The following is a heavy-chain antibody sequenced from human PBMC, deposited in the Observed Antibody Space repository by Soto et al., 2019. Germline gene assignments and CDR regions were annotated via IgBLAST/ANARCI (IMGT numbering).Heavy chain of an antibody. J-gene: IGHJ4*02. Sequence: ASVKVSCKACGYTFTSYGISFVRQAPGQGLEWMGWISAYNGNTNYAQKLQGRVTMTTDTSTSTAYMELRSLRSDDTAVYYCARVNYDCWSGYIDYWGQGTLVNVSS. D-gene: IGHD3-3*01. CDR3: ARVNYDCWSGYIDY. V-gene: IGHV1-18*01. CDR1: GYTFTSYG. CDR2: ISAYNGNT.